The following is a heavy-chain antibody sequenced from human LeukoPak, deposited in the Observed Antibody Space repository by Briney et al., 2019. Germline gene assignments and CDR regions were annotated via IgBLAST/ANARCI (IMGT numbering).Heavy chain of an antibody. CDR2: ISGDGGST. J-gene: IGHJ6*02. Sequence: TGGSLRLSCAASGFTFDDYAMHWVRQAPGKGLEWVSHISGDGGSTYYADSVKGRFTISRDNSKNSLYLQMNSLRTEDTALYYCAKAGMGATLYYGMDVWGQGTTVTVSS. CDR3: AKAGMGATLYYGMDV. D-gene: IGHD1-26*01. CDR1: GFTFDDYA. V-gene: IGHV3-43*02.